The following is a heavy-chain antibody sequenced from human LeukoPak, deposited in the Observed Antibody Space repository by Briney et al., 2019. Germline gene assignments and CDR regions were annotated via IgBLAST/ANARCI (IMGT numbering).Heavy chain of an antibody. Sequence: PSETLSLTCSVSGGSITSYYWSWIRQPPGKGLEWIGYIYYSGRTKYNPSLKSRVTISVDRSKKQFSLRLSSVTAADTAVYYCARQGSGWYEVIDYWGQGTLVTVPS. D-gene: IGHD6-19*01. J-gene: IGHJ4*02. CDR2: IYYSGRT. V-gene: IGHV4-59*08. CDR1: GGSITSYY. CDR3: ARQGSGWYEVIDY.